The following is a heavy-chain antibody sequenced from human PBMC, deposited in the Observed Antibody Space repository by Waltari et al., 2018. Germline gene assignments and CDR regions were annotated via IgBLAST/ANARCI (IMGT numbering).Heavy chain of an antibody. CDR1: GGSISSYY. D-gene: IGHD6-19*01. Sequence: QVQLQESGPGLVKPSETLSLTCTVSGGSISSYYWSWIRQPPGKGLEWIGYIYYSVSTNYNPSLKSRVTISVDTSKNQFSLKLSSVTAADTAVYYCARGSDSSGWFGHYFDYWGQGTLVTVSS. V-gene: IGHV4-59*01. J-gene: IGHJ4*02. CDR3: ARGSDSSGWFGHYFDY. CDR2: IYYSVST.